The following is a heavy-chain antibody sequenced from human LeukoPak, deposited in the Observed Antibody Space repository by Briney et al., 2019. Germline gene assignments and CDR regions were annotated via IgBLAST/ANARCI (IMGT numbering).Heavy chain of an antibody. J-gene: IGHJ4*02. CDR1: GGSISSSSYY. V-gene: IGHV4-39*07. CDR3: ARDLSHSAL. Sequence: PSETLSLTCTVSGGSISSSSYYWGWIRQPPGKGLEWIGSIYDSGSTYYNPSLKSRVTISIDTSKNQFSLKLTSVTAADTAVYYCARDLSHSALWGQGTLVTVSS. CDR2: IYDSGST. D-gene: IGHD2-15*01.